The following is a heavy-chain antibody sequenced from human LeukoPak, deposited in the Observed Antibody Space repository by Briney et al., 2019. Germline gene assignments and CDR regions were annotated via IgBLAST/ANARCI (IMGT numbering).Heavy chain of an antibody. CDR1: GITFSSFT. J-gene: IGHJ4*02. Sequence: PGGSLRLSCAASGITFSSFTMHWVRQFPGKGLEWLAVISYDGSNEYYADSMKGRFTISRDNSKNTLYLQMNSLRAEDTAVYYCAKDRDEYDSTGYNPIDSWGQGTLVTVSS. CDR2: ISYDGSNE. D-gene: IGHD3-22*01. CDR3: AKDRDEYDSTGYNPIDS. V-gene: IGHV3-30*04.